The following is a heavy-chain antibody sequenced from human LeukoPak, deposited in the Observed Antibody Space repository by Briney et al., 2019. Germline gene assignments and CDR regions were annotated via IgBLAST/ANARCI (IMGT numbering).Heavy chain of an antibody. CDR2: INPNSGGT. V-gene: IGHV1-2*02. J-gene: IGHJ4*02. CDR1: GYTFTGYY. D-gene: IGHD3-10*01. CDR3: ARETPTSITMVRELFDY. Sequence: GASVKVSCKASGYTFTGYYMHWVRQAPGQGLEWMGWINPNSGGTNYAQKFQGRVTMTRDTSISTAYMELSRLRSDDTAVYYCARETPTSITMVRELFDYWGQGALVTVSS.